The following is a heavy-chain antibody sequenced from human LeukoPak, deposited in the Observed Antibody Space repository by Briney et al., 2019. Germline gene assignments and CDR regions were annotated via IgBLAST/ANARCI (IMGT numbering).Heavy chain of an antibody. Sequence: GGSQRLSCAASGFTFSSSAMSWVRQAPGKGLEWVSAISNNGGYTYYADSVQGRFTISRDNSKSTLCLQMNSLRDEDTAVYYCAREGQGLAGGAFDIWGQGTMVTVSS. D-gene: IGHD6-19*01. V-gene: IGHV3-23*01. CDR1: GFTFSSSA. CDR2: ISNNGGYT. CDR3: AREGQGLAGGAFDI. J-gene: IGHJ3*02.